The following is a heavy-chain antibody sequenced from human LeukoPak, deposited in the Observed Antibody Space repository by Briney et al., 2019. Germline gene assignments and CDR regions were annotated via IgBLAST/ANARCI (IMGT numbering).Heavy chain of an antibody. CDR2: IRSKANSYAT. CDR3: TPQYCSGGSCLRP. J-gene: IGHJ5*02. Sequence: GGSLRLSCAASGFTFSGSAMHWVRQASGKGLEWVGRIRSKANSYATAYAASVKGRFNSSRDDSKNTAYLQMNSLKTEDTAVYYCTPQYCSGGSCLRPWGQGTLVTVSS. V-gene: IGHV3-73*01. CDR1: GFTFSGSA. D-gene: IGHD2-15*01.